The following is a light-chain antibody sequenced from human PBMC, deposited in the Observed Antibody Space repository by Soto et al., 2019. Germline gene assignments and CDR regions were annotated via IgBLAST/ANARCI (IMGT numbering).Light chain of an antibody. V-gene: IGKV1-5*03. CDR1: QSISSW. Sequence: DIQMTQSPSTLSASVGDRVTITCRASQSISSWWAWYQQKPGKAPKLLIYKASSLESGVPARFSGSGSGTEYTLTSSSLQPDDFATYYCQQYNSYWTFGQGTKVEIK. J-gene: IGKJ1*01. CDR3: QQYNSYWT. CDR2: KAS.